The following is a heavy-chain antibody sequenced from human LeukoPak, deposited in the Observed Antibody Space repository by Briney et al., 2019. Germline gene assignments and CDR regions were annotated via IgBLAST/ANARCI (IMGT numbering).Heavy chain of an antibody. CDR3: ARFGSGYYQFDY. CDR2: ISSSSSYI. V-gene: IGHV3-21*01. CDR1: GFTFSSYS. Sequence: TGGSLRLSCAASGFTFSSYSMNWVRQAPWKGLEWVSSISSSSSYIYYADSVKGRFTISRDNAKNSLYLQMNSLRAEDTAVYYCARFGSGYYQFDYWGQGTLVTVSS. D-gene: IGHD3-22*01. J-gene: IGHJ4*02.